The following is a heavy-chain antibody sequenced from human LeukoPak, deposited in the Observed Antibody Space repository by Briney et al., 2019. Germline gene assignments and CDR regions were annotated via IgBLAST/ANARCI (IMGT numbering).Heavy chain of an antibody. J-gene: IGHJ4*02. V-gene: IGHV3-7*01. D-gene: IGHD1-26*01. CDR2: INQDGSEK. CDR1: GFTFSSYW. Sequence: GGSLRLSCAASGFTFSSYWMSWVRQAPGKGLEWVANINQDGSEKFYLDSVKGRFTISRDNSKNSLYLQMNSLRAEDTAVYYCAGGGTYRFDYWGQGTLVTVSS. CDR3: AGGGTYRFDY.